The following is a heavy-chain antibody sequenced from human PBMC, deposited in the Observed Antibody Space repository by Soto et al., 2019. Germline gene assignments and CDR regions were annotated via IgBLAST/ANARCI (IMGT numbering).Heavy chain of an antibody. V-gene: IGHV4-4*02. J-gene: IGHJ4*02. Sequence: QVQLQESGPGLVQPSETLSLTCAVSGGSITSGHWWSWVRQTPGKGLEWIGEIYHGSTTDYNPSLKGRVTMSVDKSKNQFSLKLKSVTAADTAVYYCAREGAYFDSWSGYFGPGYFDKWGQGILVTVSS. D-gene: IGHD3-3*01. CDR1: GGSITSGHW. CDR3: AREGAYFDSWSGYFGPGYFDK. CDR2: IYHGSTT.